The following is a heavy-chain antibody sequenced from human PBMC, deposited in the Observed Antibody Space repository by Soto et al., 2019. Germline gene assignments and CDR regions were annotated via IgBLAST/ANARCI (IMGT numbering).Heavy chain of an antibody. D-gene: IGHD3-3*01. J-gene: IGHJ4*02. V-gene: IGHV4-34*02. CDR3: ARRDFWSGYYIY. CDR1: GGSFSGYY. Sequence: QVQLQQWGAGLLKPSETLSLTCAVYGGSFSGYYWSWIRQPPGKGLEWIGEINHSGSTNYTPSLKSRVTISLDTPKNQFSLKLSSVTAADTAVYYCARRDFWSGYYIYWGQGTLVTVSS. CDR2: INHSGST.